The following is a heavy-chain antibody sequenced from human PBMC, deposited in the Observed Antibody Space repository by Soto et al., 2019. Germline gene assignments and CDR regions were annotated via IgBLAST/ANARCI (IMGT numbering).Heavy chain of an antibody. CDR2: MNPNSGNT. CDR1: GYTFTSYD. V-gene: IGHV1-8*01. Sequence: QVQLVQSGAEVKKPGASVKVSCKASGYTFTSYDINWVRQATGQGLEWMGWMNPNSGNTGYAQKFQGRVTMTRNTSISTAYMELSSLRSEDTAVYYCARGTAYCSSTSCSLDYWGQGTLVTVSS. J-gene: IGHJ4*02. CDR3: ARGTAYCSSTSCSLDY. D-gene: IGHD2-2*01.